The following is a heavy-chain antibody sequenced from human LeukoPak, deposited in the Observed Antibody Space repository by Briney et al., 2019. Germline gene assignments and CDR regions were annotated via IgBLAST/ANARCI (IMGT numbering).Heavy chain of an antibody. CDR3: AREYCGGDCYRYYYYYMDV. V-gene: IGHV4-30-4*08. Sequence: KPSETLSLTCTVSGGSISSGDYYWSWIRQPPGKGLEWIGYIYYSGSTYYNPSLKSRVTISVDTSKNQFSLKLSSVTAADTAVYYCAREYCGGDCYRYYYYYMDVWGKGTTVTVSS. CDR2: IYYSGST. CDR1: GGSISSGDYY. D-gene: IGHD2-21*01. J-gene: IGHJ6*03.